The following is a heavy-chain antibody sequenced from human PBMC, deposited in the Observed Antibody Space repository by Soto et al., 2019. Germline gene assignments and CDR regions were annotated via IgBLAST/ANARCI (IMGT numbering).Heavy chain of an antibody. CDR3: ARDEDYGGNYDY. D-gene: IGHD4-17*01. V-gene: IGHV4-30-4*01. J-gene: IGHJ4*02. CDR1: GGSISSGDYY. Sequence: ASETLSLTCTVSGGSISSGDYYWSWIRQPPGKGLEWIGYIYYSGSTYYNPSLKSRVTISVDTSKNQFSLKLSSVTAADTAVYYCARDEDYGGNYDYWGQGTLVTVSS. CDR2: IYYSGST.